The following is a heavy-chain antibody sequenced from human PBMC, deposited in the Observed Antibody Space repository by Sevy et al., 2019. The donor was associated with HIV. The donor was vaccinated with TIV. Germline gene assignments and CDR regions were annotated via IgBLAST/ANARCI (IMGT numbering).Heavy chain of an antibody. V-gene: IGHV3-48*01. CDR1: VFTFSSYS. J-gene: IGHJ6*02. Sequence: GGSLRLSCAASVFTFSSYSMNWVRQAPGKGLEWVSYISSSSSTIYYADSVKGRFTISRDNAKNSLYLQMNSLRAEDTAVYYCAATLGYCSSTSCYELKYYYYGMDVWGQGTTVTVSS. CDR2: ISSSSSTI. CDR3: AATLGYCSSTSCYELKYYYYGMDV. D-gene: IGHD2-2*01.